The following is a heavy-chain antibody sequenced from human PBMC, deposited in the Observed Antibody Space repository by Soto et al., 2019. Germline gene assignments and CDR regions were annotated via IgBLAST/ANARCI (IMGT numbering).Heavy chain of an antibody. CDR2: IYYSGST. V-gene: IGHV4-59*01. D-gene: IGHD6-13*01. J-gene: IGHJ6*02. CDR3: ARDFSSSWYLNYYGMDV. Sequence: SETLSLTCTVSGGSISSYYWSWIRQPPGKGLEWIGYIYYSGSTNYNPSLKSRVTISVDTSKNQFSLKLTSVTAADTAVYYCARDFSSSWYLNYYGMDVWGQGTTVTVSS. CDR1: GGSISSYY.